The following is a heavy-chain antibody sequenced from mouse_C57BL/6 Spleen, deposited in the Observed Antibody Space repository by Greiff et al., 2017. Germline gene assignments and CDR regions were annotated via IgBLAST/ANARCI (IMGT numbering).Heavy chain of an antibody. CDR2: IYPGEGDT. Sequence: VQLQQSGPELVKPGASVKISCKASGYAFSSSWMNWVKQRPGKGLGWIGRIYPGEGDTNYNGKFKGKATLTADKSSSTAYMQRSSLTSEDSAVYCWASYDYYAMDYWGQGTSVTVSS. CDR1: GYAFSSSW. J-gene: IGHJ4*01. CDR3: ASYDYYAMDY. V-gene: IGHV1-82*01.